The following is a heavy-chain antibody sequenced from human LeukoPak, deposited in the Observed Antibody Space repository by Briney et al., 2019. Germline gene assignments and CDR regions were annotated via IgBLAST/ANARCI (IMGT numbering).Heavy chain of an antibody. V-gene: IGHV3-23*01. D-gene: IGHD2-21*02. CDR2: ISGIDDST. CDR3: AKGHELVVTGIFDY. Sequence: HPGESLRLSCAASRFTLSNYAMGSVRQAPGKVLEWVSAISGIDDSTYYAESVKGRFTISRDNSKNTLYLEMNSLRAEDTAVYYCAKGHELVVTGIFDYWGQGTLVTVSS. J-gene: IGHJ4*02. CDR1: RFTLSNYA.